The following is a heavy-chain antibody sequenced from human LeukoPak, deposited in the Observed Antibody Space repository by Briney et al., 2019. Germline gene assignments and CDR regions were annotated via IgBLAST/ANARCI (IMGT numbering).Heavy chain of an antibody. V-gene: IGHV3-21*01. Sequence: GGSLRLSCAASGFTFSSHGMNWVRQAPGKGLEWVSSISISSTYIYYADSVKGRFTISRDNAKNSLYLQLNSLRAEDTAVYYCARGSRYDSSGYYPYYFDYWGQGTLVTVSS. J-gene: IGHJ4*02. CDR1: GFTFSSHG. D-gene: IGHD3-22*01. CDR2: ISISSTYI. CDR3: ARGSRYDSSGYYPYYFDY.